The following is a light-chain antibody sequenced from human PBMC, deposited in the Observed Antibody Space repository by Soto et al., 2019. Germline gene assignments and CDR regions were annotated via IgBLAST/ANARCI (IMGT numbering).Light chain of an antibody. J-gene: IGLJ2*01. V-gene: IGLV2-11*01. CDR1: SNDVGGYNF. CDR2: DVS. CDR3: SSYAGSYTLV. Sequence: QSALTQPRSVSGSPGQSVTISCTGTSNDVGGYNFVSWYQQHPGKVPKLFIYDVSRRPSGVPDRFSGSKSANTASLTISGLHAEEEADYYCSSYAGSYTLVFGGGTKLTVL.